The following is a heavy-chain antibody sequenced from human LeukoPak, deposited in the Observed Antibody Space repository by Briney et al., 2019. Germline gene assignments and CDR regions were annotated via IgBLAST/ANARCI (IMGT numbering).Heavy chain of an antibody. D-gene: IGHD6-19*01. J-gene: IGHJ4*02. V-gene: IGHV3-48*03. CDR1: GFTSSSYE. CDR2: ISSSGSTI. CDR3: AKDQSVAVAEFFDY. Sequence: GGSLRPSCAASGFTSSSYEMNWVRQAPGKGLEWVSYISSSGSTIYYADSVKGRFTISRDNAKNSLYLQMNSLRAEDTAVYYCAKDQSVAVAEFFDYWGQGTLVTVSS.